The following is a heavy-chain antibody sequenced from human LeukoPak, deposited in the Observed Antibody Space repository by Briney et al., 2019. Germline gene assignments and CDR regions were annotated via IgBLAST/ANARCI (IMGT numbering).Heavy chain of an antibody. Sequence: PGESLKIPCKGSGYSFTSYWIGWVRQMPGKGLEWMGNIYPGDSDTRYSPSFQGRVTISADKSISTAYLQWSSLKASDTAMYYCARQRFTMRAYAGNWFDPWGQGTLVTVSS. CDR3: ARQRFTMRAYAGNWFDP. CDR2: IYPGDSDT. V-gene: IGHV5-51*01. D-gene: IGHD3-10*01. CDR1: GYSFTSYW. J-gene: IGHJ5*02.